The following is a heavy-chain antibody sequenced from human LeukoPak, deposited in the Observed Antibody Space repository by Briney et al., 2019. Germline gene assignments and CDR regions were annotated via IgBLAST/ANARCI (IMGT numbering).Heavy chain of an antibody. V-gene: IGHV4-59*01. CDR3: ARGTEDYYYYYMDV. CDR1: GGSISSYY. CDR2: IYYGGST. J-gene: IGHJ6*03. Sequence: SETLSLTCTVSGGSISSYYWSWIRQPPGKGLEWIGYIYYGGSTNYNPSLKSRVTISVDTSKNQFSLKLSSVTAADTAVYYCARGTEDYYYYYMDVWGKGTTVTVSS.